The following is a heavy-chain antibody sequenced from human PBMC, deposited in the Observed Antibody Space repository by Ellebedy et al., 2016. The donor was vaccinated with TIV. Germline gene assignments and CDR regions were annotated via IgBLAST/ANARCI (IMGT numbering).Heavy chain of an antibody. J-gene: IGHJ4*02. CDR3: ARAQEGGSYRHYSPFDY. Sequence: GESLKISXAASGFSFSSYWMHWVRQAPGKGLVWVSRINSDGSSTSYADSVKGRFTISRDNAKNTLYLQMNSLRAEDTAVYYCARAQEGGSYRHYSPFDYWGQGTLVTVSS. V-gene: IGHV3-74*01. D-gene: IGHD3-16*02. CDR2: INSDGSST. CDR1: GFSFSSYW.